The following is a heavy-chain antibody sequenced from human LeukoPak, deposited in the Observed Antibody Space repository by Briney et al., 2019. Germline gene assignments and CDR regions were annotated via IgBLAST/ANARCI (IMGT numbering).Heavy chain of an antibody. J-gene: IGHJ4*02. CDR1: GFTFSNYA. CDR3: AREGCGGDCRDYFDY. Sequence: GASLRLSCAASGFTFSNYAMSWVRQAPGKGLEWVSAITGSGGNTYYADSVKGRFTISRDNSKNTVFLQMNSLRAEDTAVYYCAREGCGGDCRDYFDYWGQGTLVTVSS. D-gene: IGHD2-21*02. V-gene: IGHV3-23*01. CDR2: ITGSGGNT.